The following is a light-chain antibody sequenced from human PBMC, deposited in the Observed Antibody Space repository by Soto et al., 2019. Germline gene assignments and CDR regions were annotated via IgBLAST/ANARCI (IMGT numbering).Light chain of an antibody. J-gene: IGKJ1*01. V-gene: IGKV3-20*01. CDR3: QQYVSSPPWT. CDR1: QSVLSSF. Sequence: ELVMTQSPATLSVSPGERATLSCRASQSVLSSFLAWYQQKPGQAPRLLIFSTSSRAPGIPDRFSGSGSGTDFTLTISRLEPEDFAVYYCQQYVSSPPWTFGQGTKVDIK. CDR2: STS.